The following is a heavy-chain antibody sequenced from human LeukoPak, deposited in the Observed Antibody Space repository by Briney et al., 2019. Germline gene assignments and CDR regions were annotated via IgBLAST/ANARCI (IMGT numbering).Heavy chain of an antibody. D-gene: IGHD1-20*01. CDR3: ARGPITGTTTPRFYFDY. CDR2: VYYNGNT. CDR1: GDSISGYY. J-gene: IGHJ4*02. Sequence: PSETLSLTCTVSGDSISGYYWSWIRQPPGKGLEWIGYVYYNGNTDYNPSLKSRVTISMDTSKNQFSLRLSSVTAADTAFYFCARGPITGTTTPRFYFDYWGQGSLVTVSS. V-gene: IGHV4-59*01.